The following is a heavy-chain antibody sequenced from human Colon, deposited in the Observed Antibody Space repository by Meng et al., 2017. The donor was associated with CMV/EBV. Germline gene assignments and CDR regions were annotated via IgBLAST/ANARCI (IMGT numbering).Heavy chain of an antibody. D-gene: IGHD2-2*01. V-gene: IGHV3-7*01. CDR2: INQDGSDT. CDR1: GFTYGNYW. CDR3: ARHECSKSNCYDY. J-gene: IGHJ4*02. Sequence: GESLKISCAVSGFTYGNYWMTWVRQAPEKGLEWVAIINQDGSDTYYADSVKGRFTISRDNAKNSLYLQMNSLRGEDTAVYYCARHECSKSNCYDYWGQRSLVTVSS.